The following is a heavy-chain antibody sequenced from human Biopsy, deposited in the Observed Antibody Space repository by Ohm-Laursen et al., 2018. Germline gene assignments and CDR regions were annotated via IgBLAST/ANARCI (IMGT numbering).Heavy chain of an antibody. CDR1: GYTFTSYG. CDR3: GRAVRNQLLTDP. Sequence: ASVKVSCKASGYTFTSYGITWGRQALGQGLEWKGCRNPVSGNSNFGQKFRGRVTVTSDTSISTAYMELSGLTSDDTATYYCGRAVRNQLLTDPWGQGTLVTVTS. CDR2: RNPVSGNS. J-gene: IGHJ5*02. V-gene: IGHV1-8*01. D-gene: IGHD1-7*01.